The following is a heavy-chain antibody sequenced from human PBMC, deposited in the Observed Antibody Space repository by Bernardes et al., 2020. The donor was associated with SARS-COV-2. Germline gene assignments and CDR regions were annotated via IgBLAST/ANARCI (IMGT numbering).Heavy chain of an antibody. J-gene: IGHJ6*02. V-gene: IGHV3-53*04. CDR1: GFTVSSNY. CDR2: IYSGGST. CDR3: ARDLRRSTSLNYGSGSYQYYYYGMDV. Sequence: GGSLRLSCAASGFTVSSNYMSWVRQAPGKGLEWVSVIYSGGSTYYADSVKGRFTISRHNSKNTLYLQMNSLRAEDTAVYYCARDLRRSTSLNYGSGSYQYYYYGMDVWGQGTTVTVSS. D-gene: IGHD3-10*01.